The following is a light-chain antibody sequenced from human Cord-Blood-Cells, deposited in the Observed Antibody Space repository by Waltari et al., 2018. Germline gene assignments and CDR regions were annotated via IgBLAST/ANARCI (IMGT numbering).Light chain of an antibody. CDR3: QQFNSYPPVT. CDR1: QGISSA. V-gene: IGKV1-13*02. Sequence: AIQLTQSPSSLSASVGDRVTITCRASQGISSALAWYQQKPGKAPKLLIYDASSLESGVPSRFSGSGSGTDFTLTISSLQPEDFATHYCQQFNSYPPVTFGGGTKVEIK. J-gene: IGKJ4*01. CDR2: DAS.